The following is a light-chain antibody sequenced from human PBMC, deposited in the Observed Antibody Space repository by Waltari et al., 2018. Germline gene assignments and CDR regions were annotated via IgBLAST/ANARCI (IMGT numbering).Light chain of an antibody. Sequence: SSELTQDPAVSVARGQTVRITCQGDSLRSYYASWYQQRPGQAPILVMYDKNNRPSGFPDRFSGSSSDNTASLTITGAQAEDEASYYCHSRDASGVGGSFGGGTKLTVL. CDR2: DKN. V-gene: IGLV3-19*01. J-gene: IGLJ2*01. CDR3: HSRDASGVGGS. CDR1: SLRSYY.